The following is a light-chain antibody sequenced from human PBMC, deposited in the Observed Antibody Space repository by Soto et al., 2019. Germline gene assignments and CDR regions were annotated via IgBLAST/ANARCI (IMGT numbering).Light chain of an antibody. CDR2: KAF. CDR1: QSISTW. CDR3: QHSNSYPWT. V-gene: IGKV1-5*03. Sequence: DIQMTQSPSTLSASVGDRVTITCRASQSISTWLAWYQQKPGKAPKLLIYKAFTLESGVPSRFSGSGFGTEFTLTINSLQPDDFATYYCQHSNSYPWTFGQGTKVESK. J-gene: IGKJ1*01.